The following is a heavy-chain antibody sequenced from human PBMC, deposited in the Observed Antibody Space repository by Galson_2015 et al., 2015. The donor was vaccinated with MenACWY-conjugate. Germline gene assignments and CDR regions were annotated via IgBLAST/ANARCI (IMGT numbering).Heavy chain of an antibody. D-gene: IGHD1-26*01. V-gene: IGHV5-51*01. CDR3: ARHPPGGRGMDV. CDR2: ISPGDSNT. Sequence: QSGAEVKKSGESLKISCKTTGYSFTTYWIAWVRQMPGTGLEWMGLISPGDSNTRYSPSFQGQVTISADKSISIAYLQWSSLKASDTAMYYCARHPPGGRGMDVWGQGTTVTVSS. CDR1: GYSFTTYW. J-gene: IGHJ6*02.